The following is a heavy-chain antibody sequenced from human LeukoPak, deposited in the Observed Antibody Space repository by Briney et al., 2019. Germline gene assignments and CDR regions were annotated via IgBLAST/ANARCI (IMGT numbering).Heavy chain of an antibody. Sequence: VSVTVSCKASGYTFSSYTMNWVRQAPGQGLEWVGWINTNTGNPTYAQDYTGRFVFSLDTSVSTTYLQISRLKAEDTAVYYCASGPSYSGSNEYFDSWGQGTLVTVSS. J-gene: IGHJ4*02. CDR3: ASGPSYSGSNEYFDS. V-gene: IGHV7-4-1*02. D-gene: IGHD1-26*01. CDR1: GYTFSSYT. CDR2: INTNTGNP.